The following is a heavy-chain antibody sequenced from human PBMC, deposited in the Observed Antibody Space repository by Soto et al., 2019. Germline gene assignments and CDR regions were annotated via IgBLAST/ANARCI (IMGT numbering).Heavy chain of an antibody. CDR2: ISYDGSNK. CDR1: GFTFSSYG. CDR3: AKDRTMVRGRYFDY. Sequence: GGSLRLSCAASGFTFSSYGIHWVRQAPGKGLEWVAVISYDGSNKYYADSVKGRFTISRDNSKNTLYLQMNSLRAEDTAVYYCAKDRTMVRGRYFDYWGQGTLVTVSS. D-gene: IGHD3-10*01. J-gene: IGHJ4*02. V-gene: IGHV3-30*18.